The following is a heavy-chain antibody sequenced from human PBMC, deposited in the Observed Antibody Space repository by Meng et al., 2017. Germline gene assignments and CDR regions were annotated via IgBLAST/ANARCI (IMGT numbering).Heavy chain of an antibody. J-gene: IGHJ5*02. V-gene: IGHV3-74*01. CDR1: GFTFRNYW. Sequence: VRRVESGGGLVQSGGSLRLSCTASGFTFRNYWMHWVRQAPGKGLVWVSRIKPDGTMTVYADSVKGRFTISRDNAKNTLYLQMNSLRSDDTAVYYCARSDWFDPWGQGTLVTVSS. CDR3: ARSDWFDP. CDR2: IKPDGTMT.